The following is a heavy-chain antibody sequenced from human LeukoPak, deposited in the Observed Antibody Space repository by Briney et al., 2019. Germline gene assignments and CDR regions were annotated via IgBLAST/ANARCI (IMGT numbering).Heavy chain of an antibody. CDR3: AKDIGIVVVPAAPRRNY. D-gene: IGHD2-2*01. CDR2: ISSSGSTI. J-gene: IGHJ4*02. V-gene: IGHV3-11*01. CDR1: GGSISSYY. Sequence: TPSETLSLTCTVSGGSISSYYWSWIRQAPGKGLEWVSYISSSGSTIYYADSVKGRFTISRDNAKNTLYLQMNSLRAEDTAVYYCAKDIGIVVVPAAPRRNYWGQGTLVTVSS.